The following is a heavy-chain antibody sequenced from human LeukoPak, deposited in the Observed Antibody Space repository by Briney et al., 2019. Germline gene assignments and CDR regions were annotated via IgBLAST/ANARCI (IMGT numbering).Heavy chain of an antibody. Sequence: GGYLRLSCAASGFTFSSYSMNWVRQAPGKGLEWVSSISSSSSYIYYADSVKGRFTISRDYAKNSLYLQMNSLRAEDTAVYYCARDSAAAGGGWFDPWGQGTLVTVSS. CDR3: ARDSAAAGGGWFDP. D-gene: IGHD6-13*01. V-gene: IGHV3-21*01. CDR2: ISSSSSYI. CDR1: GFTFSSYS. J-gene: IGHJ5*02.